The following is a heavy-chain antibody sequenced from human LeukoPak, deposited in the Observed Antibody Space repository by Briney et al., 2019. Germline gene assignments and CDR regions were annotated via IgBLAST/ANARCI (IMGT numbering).Heavy chain of an antibody. D-gene: IGHD2-21*02. V-gene: IGHV3-23*01. CDR2: ISGSGGST. J-gene: IGHJ4*02. CDR1: GFTFSSYG. CDR3: AKGGHLVGVTAIIGGGEFDY. Sequence: PGGSLRLSCAASGFTFSSYGMHWVRQAPGKGLEWVSAISGSGGSTYYADSVKGRFTISRDNSKNTLYLQMNSLRAEDTAVYYWAKGGHLVGVTAIIGGGEFDYWGQGTLVTVSS.